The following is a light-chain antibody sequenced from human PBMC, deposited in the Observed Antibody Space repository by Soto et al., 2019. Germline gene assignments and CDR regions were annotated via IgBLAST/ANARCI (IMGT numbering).Light chain of an antibody. J-gene: IGLJ1*01. V-gene: IGLV1-36*01. CDR1: SSNIGNNA. Sequence: QSVLTQPASVSGSPGQRVTISCSGSSSNIGNNAVNWYQQLPGQAPKIVIYYDNLLTSGVSDRFSGSKSGISASLAISDLQSDDEADYYCASWDDSLNAYVFGPGTKVTVL. CDR3: ASWDDSLNAYV. CDR2: YDN.